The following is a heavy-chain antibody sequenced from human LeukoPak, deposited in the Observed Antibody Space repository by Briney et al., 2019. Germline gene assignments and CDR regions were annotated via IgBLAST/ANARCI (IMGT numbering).Heavy chain of an antibody. CDR1: GFTFSSYG. V-gene: IGHV3-30*18. D-gene: IGHD3-10*01. CDR2: ISYDGSNK. CDR3: AKDLSMVRGVIIYYYGMDD. Sequence: GRSLRLSCAASGFTFSSYGMHWVRQAPGKGLEWVAVISYDGSNKYNADSVKGRFTISRDNSKNTLYLQMNSLRAEDTAVYYCAKDLSMVRGVIIYYYGMDDWGKGTTVTVSS. J-gene: IGHJ6*04.